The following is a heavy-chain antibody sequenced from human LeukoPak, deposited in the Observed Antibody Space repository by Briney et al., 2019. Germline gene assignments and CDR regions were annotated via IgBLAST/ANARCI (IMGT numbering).Heavy chain of an antibody. CDR1: GGSISSYY. CDR2: IYYSGST. Sequence: SETLSLTCTVSGGSISSYYWSWIRQPPGKGLEWIGYIYYSGSTNYNPSLKSRVTISVDTSKNQFSLKLSSVTAADTAVYYCARDGGYCSSTSCYNNTTRAHYYYYGMDDWGQGTTVTVSS. D-gene: IGHD2-2*02. J-gene: IGHJ6*02. V-gene: IGHV4-59*01. CDR3: ARDGGYCSSTSCYNNTTRAHYYYYGMDD.